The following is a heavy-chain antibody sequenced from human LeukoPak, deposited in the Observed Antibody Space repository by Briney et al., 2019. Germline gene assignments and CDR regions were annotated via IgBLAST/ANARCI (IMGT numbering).Heavy chain of an antibody. CDR2: IYYSGST. CDR3: ARELATGAFDI. Sequence: SETLSLTCTVSGGSISSYYWNWIRQPPGKGLEWIGYIYYSGSTNYNPSLKSRVTISVDTSKNQFPLKLSSVTAADTAVYFCARELATGAFDIWGQGTMVTVSS. J-gene: IGHJ3*02. CDR1: GGSISSYY. D-gene: IGHD1-14*01. V-gene: IGHV4-59*01.